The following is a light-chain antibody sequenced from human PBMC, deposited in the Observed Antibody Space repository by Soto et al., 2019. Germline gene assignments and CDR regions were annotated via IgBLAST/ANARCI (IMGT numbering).Light chain of an antibody. CDR1: QSINIY. J-gene: IGKJ4*01. CDR2: DAS. CDR3: QQRYSWPLT. Sequence: EIVLTQSPATLSLSPGGRATLSCRVSQSINIYLAWYQQKLGQAPRLLIYDASIRATGIPARFSGSRPGTDFTLTIRSLEPEDFGVYYCQQRYSWPLTFGGGTKVEIK. V-gene: IGKV3-11*01.